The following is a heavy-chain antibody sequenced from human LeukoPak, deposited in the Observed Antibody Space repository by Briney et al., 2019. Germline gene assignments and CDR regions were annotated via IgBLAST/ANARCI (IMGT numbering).Heavy chain of an antibody. CDR2: INPSGSIT. CDR1: EYTFTNYY. J-gene: IGHJ4*02. Sequence: ASVKVSCKASEYTFTNYYMHWVRQAPGQGLEWMGIINPSGSITSYAQRFQGRVTMTRDTSTSTVYMELSSLRSEDTAVYYCAKALSPAAYYFDYWGQGTLVTVSS. V-gene: IGHV1-46*01. CDR3: AKALSPAAYYFDY. D-gene: IGHD3-16*01.